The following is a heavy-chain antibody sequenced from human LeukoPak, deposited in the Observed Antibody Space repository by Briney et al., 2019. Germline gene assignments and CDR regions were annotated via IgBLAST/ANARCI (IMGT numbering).Heavy chain of an antibody. CDR2: ISSNGGST. J-gene: IGHJ6*02. Sequence: GGSLRLSCAASGFTFSSYAMNWVRQAPGKGLEYVSAISSNGGSTYYADSVKGRFTISRDNSKNTLYLQMSSLRAEDTAVYYCVKEDWNYDYGMDVWGQGTTVTVSS. V-gene: IGHV3-64D*06. CDR1: GFTFSSYA. CDR3: VKEDWNYDYGMDV. D-gene: IGHD3/OR15-3a*01.